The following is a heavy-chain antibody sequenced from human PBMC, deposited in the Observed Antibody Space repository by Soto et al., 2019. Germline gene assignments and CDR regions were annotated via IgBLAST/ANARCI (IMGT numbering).Heavy chain of an antibody. J-gene: IGHJ4*02. CDR2: ISGSGDTS. CDR3: AREAAYGVWFGGGYFGL. Sequence: PGGSLRLSCEASGRTFGSCKMNWVRQAPGRGLEWISNISGSGDTSYYADSVKRRFTLSRDNAKDSWPYHRNSRRAEYTGVYFYAREAAYGVWFGGGYFGLWGQGTQVPVSS. V-gene: IGHV3-48*03. D-gene: IGHD3-16*01. CDR1: GRTFGSCK.